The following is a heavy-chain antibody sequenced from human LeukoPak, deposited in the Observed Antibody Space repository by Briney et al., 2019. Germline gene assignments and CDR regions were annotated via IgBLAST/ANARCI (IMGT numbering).Heavy chain of an antibody. V-gene: IGHV3-74*01. CDR3: ARGRAVVPAARKPHDAFDI. J-gene: IGHJ3*02. Sequence: SGGSLRLSCAASGFTFSSYWMHWVRQAPGKGLVWVSRINSDGSSTSYADSVKGRFTISRDNAKNTLYLQMNSLRAEDTAVYYCARGRAVVPAARKPHDAFDIWGQGTMVTVPS. D-gene: IGHD2-2*01. CDR2: INSDGSST. CDR1: GFTFSSYW.